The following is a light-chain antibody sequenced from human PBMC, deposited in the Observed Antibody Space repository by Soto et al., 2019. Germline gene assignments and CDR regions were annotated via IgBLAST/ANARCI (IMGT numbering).Light chain of an antibody. CDR1: QRITNW. J-gene: IGKJ1*01. CDR3: QQYNNYPRT. CDR2: KAS. V-gene: IGKV1-5*03. Sequence: DIQLTQSPATLSVSLGDSVTITCRASQRITNWLSWYQLKPGKAPKLLIHKASTLHSAVSSRFSGSGSGTDFTLTISNLQPDDFATYYCQQYNNYPRTFGQGTKVDIK.